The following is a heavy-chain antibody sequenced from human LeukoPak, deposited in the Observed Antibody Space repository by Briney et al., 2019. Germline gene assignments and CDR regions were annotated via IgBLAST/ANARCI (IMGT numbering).Heavy chain of an antibody. D-gene: IGHD3-10*01. CDR3: ARGKGFRGYYFDY. J-gene: IGHJ4*02. V-gene: IGHV4-34*01. CDR2: INHSGST. CDR1: GGSFSGYY. Sequence: PSEALSLTCAVYGGSFSGYYWSWNRLPPGKGLEWIGEINHSGSTNYNPSLKSRVTISVDTSKNQFSLKLSSVTAADTAVYYCARGKGFRGYYFDYWGQGTLFTVSS.